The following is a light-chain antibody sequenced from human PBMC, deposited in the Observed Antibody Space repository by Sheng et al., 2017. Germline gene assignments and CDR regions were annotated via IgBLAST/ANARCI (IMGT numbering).Light chain of an antibody. CDR2: ENS. J-gene: IGLJ1*01. Sequence: QSVLTQSPSASGTPGQMVTISCSGSTSNIGINTVNWYQQVPGTAPRLLIYENSQRPSGVPGRFSGSKSGTSASLAISGTQAMDEADYYCQAWDSSTHYVFGTGTKVTVL. V-gene: IGLV1-44*01. CDR1: TSNIGINT. CDR3: QAWDSSTHYV.